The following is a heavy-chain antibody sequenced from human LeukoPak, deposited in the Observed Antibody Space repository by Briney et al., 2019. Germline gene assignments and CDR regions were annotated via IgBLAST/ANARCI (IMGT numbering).Heavy chain of an antibody. CDR3: ARERTNVGYYLDY. J-gene: IGHJ4*02. CDR2: ISNDGSKK. Sequence: GGSLRLSCAASGFTFSSYGMHWVRQAPGKGLDWVAVISNDGSKKYYADSVKGRFTISRDNSKNTLSLQVSSLRTEDTAVYYCARERTNVGYYLDYWGQGTLVTVSS. V-gene: IGHV3-30*03. D-gene: IGHD1-14*01. CDR1: GFTFSSYG.